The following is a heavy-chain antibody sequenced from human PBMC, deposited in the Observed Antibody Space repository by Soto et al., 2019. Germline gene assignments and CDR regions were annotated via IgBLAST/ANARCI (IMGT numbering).Heavy chain of an antibody. Sequence: GGSLRLSCAASGFTFSDYYMSWIRQAPGKGLEWVSSISSSGSTIYYADSVKGRFTISRDNAKNSLYLQMNSLRAEDTAVYYCARDSIFGVVPYWGQGTLVTVSS. CDR1: GFTFSDYY. J-gene: IGHJ4*02. V-gene: IGHV3-11*01. D-gene: IGHD3-3*01. CDR2: ISSSGSTI. CDR3: ARDSIFGVVPY.